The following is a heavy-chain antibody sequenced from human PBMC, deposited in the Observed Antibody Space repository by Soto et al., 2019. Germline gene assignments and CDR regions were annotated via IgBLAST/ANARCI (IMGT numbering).Heavy chain of an antibody. D-gene: IGHD3-3*01. CDR1: GFTFSSYG. Sequence: PGGSLRLSCAASGFTFSSYGMHWVRQAPGKGLEWVAVIWYDGSNKYYADSVKGRFTISRDNSKNTLYLQMNSLRAEDTAVYYCAREGTIFGVVTGLMDVWGQGTTVTVSS. V-gene: IGHV3-33*01. J-gene: IGHJ6*02. CDR3: AREGTIFGVVTGLMDV. CDR2: IWYDGSNK.